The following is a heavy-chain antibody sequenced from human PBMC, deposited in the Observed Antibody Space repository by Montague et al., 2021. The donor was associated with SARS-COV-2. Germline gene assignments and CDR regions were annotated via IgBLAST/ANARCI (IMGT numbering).Heavy chain of an antibody. V-gene: IGHV3-30*18. CDR2: ISYDGSNK. CDR3: AKDVGLRNFFDY. Sequence: SLSLSLSASGSTFSSYDMHWVRQAPGKGLEWVAVISYDGSNKYYADSVKGRFTISRDNSKNTLYLQMNSLRAEDTAVYYCAKDVGLRNFFDYWGQGTLVTVSS. CDR1: GSTFSSYD. D-gene: IGHD1-26*01. J-gene: IGHJ4*02.